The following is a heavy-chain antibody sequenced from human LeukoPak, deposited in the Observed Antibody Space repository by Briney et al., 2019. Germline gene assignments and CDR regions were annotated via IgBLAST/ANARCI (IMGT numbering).Heavy chain of an antibody. V-gene: IGHV3-48*04. J-gene: IGHJ4*02. Sequence: GGSLRLSCAASGFTFSSYWMHWVRQAPGKGLVWVSYISSSGSTIYYADSVKGRFTISRDNAKNSLYLQMNSLRAEDTAVYYCARAGWFGEFPDYWGQGTLVTVSS. CDR3: ARAGWFGEFPDY. CDR1: GFTFSSYW. CDR2: ISSSGSTI. D-gene: IGHD3-10*01.